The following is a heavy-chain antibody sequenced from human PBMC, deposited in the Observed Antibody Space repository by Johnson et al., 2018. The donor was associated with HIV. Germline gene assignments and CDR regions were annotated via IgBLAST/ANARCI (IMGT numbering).Heavy chain of an antibody. CDR2: IYSGGST. CDR1: GFTFDDYG. D-gene: IGHD2-21*02. CDR3: ARSVVVTAQSGIYAFDI. J-gene: IGHJ3*02. V-gene: IGHV3-66*01. Sequence: VQLVESGGGVVQPGGSLRLSCAASGFTFDDYGMSWVRQAPGKGLEWVSVIYSGGSTYYADSVKGRFSISRDNSKNTLYLQMNSLRAEDTAVYYCARSVVVTAQSGIYAFDIWGQGTMVTVSS.